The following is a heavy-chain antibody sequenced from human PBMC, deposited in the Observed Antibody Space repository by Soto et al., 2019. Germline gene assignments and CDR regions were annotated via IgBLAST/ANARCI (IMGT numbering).Heavy chain of an antibody. Sequence: GGSLRLSCAASGFTFSSYWMSWVRQAPGKGLEWVANIKQDGSEKYYVDSVKGQFTISRDNAKNSLYLQMNSLRAEDTAVYYCARGMGVTTVTSPYWYFDLWGRGTLVTVSS. CDR2: IKQDGSEK. CDR1: GFTFSSYW. V-gene: IGHV3-7*03. J-gene: IGHJ2*01. CDR3: ARGMGVTTVTSPYWYFDL. D-gene: IGHD4-17*01.